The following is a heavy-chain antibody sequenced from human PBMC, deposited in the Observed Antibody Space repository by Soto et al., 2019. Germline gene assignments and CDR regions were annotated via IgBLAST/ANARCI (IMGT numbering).Heavy chain of an antibody. Sequence: PSETLSLTCTVSGCSISSSSHYWGWIRQPPGKGLEWIGSIYYSGNTYYNPSLKSRVTISVDTSKNQFSLKLRSVTAADTAVYYCAREFYYYYGMDVWGQGTTVTGSS. V-gene: IGHV4-39*01. CDR2: IYYSGNT. J-gene: IGHJ6*02. CDR1: GCSISSSSHY. CDR3: AREFYYYYGMDV.